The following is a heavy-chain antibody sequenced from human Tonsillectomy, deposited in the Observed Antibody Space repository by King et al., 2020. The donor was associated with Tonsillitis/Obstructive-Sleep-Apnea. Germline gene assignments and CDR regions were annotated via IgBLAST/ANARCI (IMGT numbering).Heavy chain of an antibody. CDR3: ARHDGPYCGGDCYFGTHY. Sequence: PLQESGPGLVKPSETLSLTCTVSGGSIRSSSNYWGWIRQHPGKGLEWIGSIYYSGSTYYRPSLKSRVTISVDTSKNQFSLKLSSVTAADTAVYYCARHDGPYCGGDCYFGTHYWGQGTLVTVSS. CDR1: GGSIRSSSNY. CDR2: IYYSGST. V-gene: IGHV4-39*01. J-gene: IGHJ4*02. D-gene: IGHD2-21*01.